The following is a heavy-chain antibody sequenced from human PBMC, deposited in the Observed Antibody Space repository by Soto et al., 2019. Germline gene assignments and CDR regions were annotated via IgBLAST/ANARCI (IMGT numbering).Heavy chain of an antibody. V-gene: IGHV4-59*08. CDR2: IYYSGST. D-gene: IGHD5-18*01. J-gene: IGHJ4*02. Sequence: SETLSLTCTVSGGSISSYYWSWIRQPPGKGLEWIGYIYYSGSTNYNPSLKSRVTISVDTSKNQFSLKLSSVTAADTAVYYCARRYGSSFDYCAQGPLVTLST. CDR3: ARRYGSSFDY. CDR1: GGSISSYY.